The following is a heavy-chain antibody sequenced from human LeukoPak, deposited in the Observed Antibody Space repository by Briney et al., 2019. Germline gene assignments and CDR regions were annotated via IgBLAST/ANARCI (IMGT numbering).Heavy chain of an antibody. Sequence: GGSLRLSCAASGLTVSSSYMSWVRQAQGNGLEWVSIICNDGSTYYADSMKGRFTISRDNSKNTLYLQVNSLRAEDTAMYYCARNILFAFDIWGQGTMVTVSS. CDR1: GLTVSSSY. CDR2: ICNDGST. CDR3: ARNILFAFDI. J-gene: IGHJ3*02. V-gene: IGHV3-53*01.